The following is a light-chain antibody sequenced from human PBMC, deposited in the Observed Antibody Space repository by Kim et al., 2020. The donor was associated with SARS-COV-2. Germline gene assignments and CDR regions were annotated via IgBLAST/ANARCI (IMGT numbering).Light chain of an antibody. CDR1: QSVSSY. CDR3: QQRSNWPPLT. Sequence: IVLTQSPAPLSLSPGESSTLSCRASQSVSSYLAWYQQKPGQAPRLLIYDASNRATGIPARFSGSGSGTDFTLTISSLEPEDFAVYYCQQRSNWPPLTFGRGTKVDIK. V-gene: IGKV3-11*01. CDR2: DAS. J-gene: IGKJ4*01.